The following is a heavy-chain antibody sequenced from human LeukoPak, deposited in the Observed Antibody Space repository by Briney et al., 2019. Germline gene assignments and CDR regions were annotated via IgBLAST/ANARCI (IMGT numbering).Heavy chain of an antibody. CDR2: MNPDSGKT. CDR1: GYTFTSYD. CDR3: GGPDSSGIYV. Sequence: GASVKVSCKASGYTFTSYDINWVRQATGQGLEWMGWMNPDSGKTGYAQKFQGRVTMTRNTSISTAYMELSSLRSEDTAVYYCGGPDSSGIYVWGQGTLVTVSS. J-gene: IGHJ4*02. D-gene: IGHD6-19*01. V-gene: IGHV1-8*01.